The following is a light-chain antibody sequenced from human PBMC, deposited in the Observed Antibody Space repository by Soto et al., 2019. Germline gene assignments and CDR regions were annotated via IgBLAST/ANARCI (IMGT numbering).Light chain of an antibody. CDR3: QQLNNFPYT. V-gene: IGKV1-9*01. Sequence: DIHLTQSPSSLSASVGDRLTMTCRASQGIGSSLAWYQQKPGKAPKLLIYAASTLQSGVPSRFSGGGSGTEFTLTISGLQPEDLATSYCQQLNNFPYTFGQGTKLQIK. CDR2: AAS. J-gene: IGKJ2*01. CDR1: QGIGSS.